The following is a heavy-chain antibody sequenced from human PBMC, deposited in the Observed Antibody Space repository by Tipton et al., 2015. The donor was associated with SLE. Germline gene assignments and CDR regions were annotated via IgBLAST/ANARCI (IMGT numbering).Heavy chain of an antibody. CDR3: TRQPEGCGGDCAYFQH. J-gene: IGHJ1*01. CDR1: GFTFSGSA. CDR2: IRSKANSYAT. V-gene: IGHV3-73*01. D-gene: IGHD2-21*01. Sequence: SLRLSCAASGFTFSGSAMHWVRQASGKGLEWVGRIRSKANSYATAYAASVKGRFTISRDDSKNTAYLQMNSLKTEDTAVYYCTRQPEGCGGDCAYFQHWGQGTLVTVSS.